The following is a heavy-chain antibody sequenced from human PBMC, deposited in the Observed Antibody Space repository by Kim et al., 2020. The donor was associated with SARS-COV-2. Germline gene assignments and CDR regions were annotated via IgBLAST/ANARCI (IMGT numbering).Heavy chain of an antibody. CDR3: AKDRQAGSGRGGMDG. CDR2: ISGSGGST. Sequence: GGSLRLSCAASGFTFSSYAMSWVRQAPGKGLEWVSAISGSGGSTYYADSVKGRFTISRDNSKNTLYLQMNSLRAEDTAVYYCAKDRQAGSGRGGMDGWGQGTTGTVSS. J-gene: IGHJ6*02. D-gene: IGHD3-10*01. V-gene: IGHV3-23*01. CDR1: GFTFSSYA.